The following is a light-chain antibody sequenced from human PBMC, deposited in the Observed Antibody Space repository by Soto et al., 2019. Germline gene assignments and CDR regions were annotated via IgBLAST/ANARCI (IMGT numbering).Light chain of an antibody. CDR1: QSVSSK. CDR3: QQYYNWPPRYT. J-gene: IGKJ2*01. CDR2: GAS. V-gene: IGKV3-15*01. Sequence: DIVMTQSPATLSLSPGESATLSCRASQSVSSKLAWYQQKPGQAPRLLIFGASTRATDIPARFSGSGSGTEFTLTISTLQSEDFAFYSCQQYYNWPPRYTFGQGTKLEI.